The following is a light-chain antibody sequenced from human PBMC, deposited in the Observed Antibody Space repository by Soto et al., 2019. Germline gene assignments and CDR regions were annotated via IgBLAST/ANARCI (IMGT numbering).Light chain of an antibody. CDR1: QSVLYSSTNKNY. CDR2: WAS. J-gene: IGKJ4*01. V-gene: IGKV4-1*01. CDR3: QQHFITPVT. Sequence: DIVMTQSPDSLAVSLGERATINCKSSQSVLYSSTNKNYLAWYQQKPGQPPKMLIYWASTRESGVPDRFSGSGSGTDFTLTISSLQAEDVAVYYCQQHFITPVTFGGGTKVEIK.